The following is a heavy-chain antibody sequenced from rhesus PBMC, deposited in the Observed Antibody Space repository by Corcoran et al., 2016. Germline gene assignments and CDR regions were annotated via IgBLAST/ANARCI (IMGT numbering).Heavy chain of an antibody. CDR3: ARSGYCSGIFCYAYFGF. J-gene: IGHJ1*01. D-gene: IGHD2-27*01. Sequence: QVQLQESGPGLVKPSETLSLTCAVSGGSISSNYWSWTRQPPGKGLEWIGYIDGSSGSTYCNPSLKRRVPITTEPSKNQFSLKLSSVTATTTAVYYWARSGYCSGIFCYAYFGFWGQGALVTVSS. CDR1: GGSISSNY. CDR2: IDGSSGST. V-gene: IGHV4-165*01.